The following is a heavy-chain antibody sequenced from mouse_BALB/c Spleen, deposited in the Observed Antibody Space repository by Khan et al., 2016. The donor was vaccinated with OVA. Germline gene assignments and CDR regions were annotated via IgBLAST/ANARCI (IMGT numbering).Heavy chain of an antibody. J-gene: IGHJ3*01. CDR1: GFSLTDYG. CDR3: ARELRRGGFAY. D-gene: IGHD1-2*01. V-gene: IGHV2-6-7*01. Sequence: VELVESGPGLVAPSQSLSITCTVSGFSLTDYGVNWVRQPPGKGLEWLGMIWGDGSTDYNSALKSRLSINKDNSKSQVFLKMNSLQTDDTARYFCARELRRGGFAYWGQGTLVTVSA. CDR2: IWGDGST.